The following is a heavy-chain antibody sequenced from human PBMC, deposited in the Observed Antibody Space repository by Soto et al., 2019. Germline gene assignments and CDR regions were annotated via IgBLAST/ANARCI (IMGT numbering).Heavy chain of an antibody. V-gene: IGHV3-23*01. J-gene: IGHJ4*02. CDR2: ISGSGGST. Sequence: PGGSLRLSCAASGFTFSSYAMSWVRQAPGKGLEWVSAISGSGGSTYYADSVKGRFTISRDNSKNTLYLQMNSLRAEDTAVYYCAKDLVAYYYDSSGSGSFDYWGQGTLVTVSS. D-gene: IGHD3-22*01. CDR3: AKDLVAYYYDSSGSGSFDY. CDR1: GFTFSSYA.